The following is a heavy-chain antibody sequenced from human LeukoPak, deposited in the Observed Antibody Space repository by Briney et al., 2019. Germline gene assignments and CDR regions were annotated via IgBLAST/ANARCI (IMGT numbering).Heavy chain of an antibody. J-gene: IGHJ6*03. CDR3: ARASPSRYYYYYMDV. Sequence: SETLSLTCTVSGGSISSYYWSWIRQPPGKGLEWIGYIYYSGSADYNPSLKSRVTISVDTSKNQFSLNLTSVTAADTAVYYCARASPSRYYYYYMDVWGKGTTVTVSS. D-gene: IGHD2-2*01. CDR1: GGSISSYY. CDR2: IYYSGSA. V-gene: IGHV4-59*01.